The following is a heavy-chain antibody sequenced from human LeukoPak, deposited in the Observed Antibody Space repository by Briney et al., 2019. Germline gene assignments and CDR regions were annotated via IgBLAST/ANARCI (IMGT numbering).Heavy chain of an antibody. CDR2: IWYDGSNK. CDR1: GFTFSSYA. CDR3: ARDGDGYCSSTSCYAGALDV. V-gene: IGHV3-33*08. J-gene: IGHJ6*02. Sequence: HPGGSLRLSCAASGFTFSSYAMSWVRQAPGKGLEWVAVIWYDGSNKYYADSVKGRFTISRDNSKNTLYLQMNSLRAEDTAVYYCARDGDGYCSSTSCYAGALDVWGQGTTVTVSS. D-gene: IGHD2-2*03.